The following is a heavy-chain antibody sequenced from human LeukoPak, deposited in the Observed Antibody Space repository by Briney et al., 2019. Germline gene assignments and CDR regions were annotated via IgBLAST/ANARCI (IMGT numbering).Heavy chain of an antibody. V-gene: IGHV4-30-2*01. J-gene: IGHJ5*01. CDR1: GGSISSGGYS. Sequence: SETLSLTCAVSGGSISSGGYSWSWIRQPPGKGLEWIGYIYHSGSTYYNPSLKSRVTISVDRSKNQFSLKLISVTAADTAVYYCARTPQYGVSWFDSWGQGTLVTVSS. CDR3: ARTPQYGVSWFDS. CDR2: IYHSGST. D-gene: IGHD2/OR15-2a*01.